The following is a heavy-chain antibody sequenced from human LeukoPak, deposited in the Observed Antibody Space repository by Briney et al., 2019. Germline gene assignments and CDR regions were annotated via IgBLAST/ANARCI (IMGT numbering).Heavy chain of an antibody. V-gene: IGHV4-59*12. J-gene: IGHJ4*02. CDR3: ARGDRNIVVVPAAITATIAARQSFDY. D-gene: IGHD2-2*02. Sequence: PSETLSLTCTVSGGSISSYYWSWIRQPPGKGLEWIGYIYYSGSTNYNPSLKSRVTISVDTSKNQFSLKLSSVTAADTAVYYCARGDRNIVVVPAAITATIAARQSFDYWGQGTLVTVSS. CDR2: IYYSGST. CDR1: GGSISSYY.